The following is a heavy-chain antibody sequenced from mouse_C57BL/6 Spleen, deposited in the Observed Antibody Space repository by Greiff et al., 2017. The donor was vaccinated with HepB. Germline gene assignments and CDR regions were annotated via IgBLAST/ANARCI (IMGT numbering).Heavy chain of an antibody. J-gene: IGHJ3*01. CDR1: GYTFTSYW. D-gene: IGHD1-1*01. Sequence: QVQLQQSGTELVKPGASVKLSCKASGYTFTSYWMHWVKQRPGQGLEWIGNINPSNGGTNYNEKFKSKATLTVDKSSSTAYMQLSSLTSEDSAVYYCARGDYYGSSYDWFAYWGQGTLVTVSA. V-gene: IGHV1-53*01. CDR2: INPSNGGT. CDR3: ARGDYYGSSYDWFAY.